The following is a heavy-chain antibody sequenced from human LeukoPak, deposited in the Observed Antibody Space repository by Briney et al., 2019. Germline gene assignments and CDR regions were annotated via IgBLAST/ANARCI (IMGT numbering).Heavy chain of an antibody. CDR1: GFTFSSYG. D-gene: IGHD2-8*01. J-gene: IGHJ4*02. Sequence: GGSLRLSCAASGFTFSSYGMSWVRQAPGKGLEWVSSISGSDGTTDYADSVKGRFTISRDNSKNTLYLQMNSLRAEDTAIYYCAKFRGLMSYYFDYRGQGNLVTVSS. CDR3: AKFRGLMSYYFDY. CDR2: ISGSDGTT. V-gene: IGHV3-23*01.